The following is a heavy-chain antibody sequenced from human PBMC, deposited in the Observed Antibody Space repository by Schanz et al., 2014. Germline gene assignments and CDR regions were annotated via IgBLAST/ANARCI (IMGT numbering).Heavy chain of an antibody. CDR2: IGGSDGNT. CDR3: ARDPYGSGDAFDI. Sequence: QVQLVQSGGEVKTPGASVKVSCKASGYTFTRSGISWVRQAPGQGLEWMGWIGGSDGNTNFAQKFQGRVTMTTDTSTSTVYMELRSLTSDDSAVYYCARDPYGSGDAFDIWGQGTMVTVSS. J-gene: IGHJ3*02. D-gene: IGHD3-10*01. CDR1: GYTFTRSG. V-gene: IGHV1-18*01.